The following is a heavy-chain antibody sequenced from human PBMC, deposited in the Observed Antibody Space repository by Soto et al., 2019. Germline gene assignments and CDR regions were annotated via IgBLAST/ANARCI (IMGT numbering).Heavy chain of an antibody. J-gene: IGHJ4*02. V-gene: IGHV1-69*13. D-gene: IGHD3-22*01. CDR1: GGTFSSYA. CDR2: IIPIFGTA. Sequence: ASVKVSCRASGGTFSSYAISWVRQAPGQGLEWMGGIIPIFGTANYAQKFQGRVTITADESTSTAYMELSSLRSEDTAVYYCASSDGADSSGYPSGHWGQGTLVTVSS. CDR3: ASSDGADSSGYPSGH.